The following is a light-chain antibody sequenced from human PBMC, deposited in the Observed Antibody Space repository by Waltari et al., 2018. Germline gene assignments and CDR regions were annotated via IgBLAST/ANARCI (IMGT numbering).Light chain of an antibody. J-gene: IGKJ1*01. CDR1: QSVSRY. CDR2: EAS. CDR3: QKYGTLPAT. V-gene: IGKV3-20*01. Sequence: EIVLTQSPGTLSLSPGARATLSCRASQSVSRYLAWYQQKPGQAPRLLIYEASRRATGIPDRFSGSRSGTDFTLTISRLEPEDFAVYYCQKYGTLPATFGQGTKVEIK.